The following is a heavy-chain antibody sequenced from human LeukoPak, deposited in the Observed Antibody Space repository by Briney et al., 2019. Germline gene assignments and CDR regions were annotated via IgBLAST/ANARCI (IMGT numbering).Heavy chain of an antibody. CDR2: IWYDGSNK. J-gene: IGHJ6*02. D-gene: IGHD5-24*01. CDR3: ARGPGIQGRDGYNHYYYGLDV. CDR1: GFSFSSYA. V-gene: IGHV3-33*01. Sequence: GGSLRLSCAASGFSFSSYAMHWVRQAPGKGLEWVAVIWYDGSNKYYGDSVKGRFTISRDNSKNTLYLQMNSLRAEDTAVYYCARGPGIQGRDGYNHYYYGLDVWGQGTKVTVSS.